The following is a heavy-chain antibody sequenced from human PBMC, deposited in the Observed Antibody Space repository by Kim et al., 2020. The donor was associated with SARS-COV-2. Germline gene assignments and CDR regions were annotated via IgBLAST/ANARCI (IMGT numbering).Heavy chain of an antibody. D-gene: IGHD1-1*01. V-gene: IGHV3-9*01. CDR3: AKDCGNGDYYYYGMDV. Sequence: SVKCRFTISRDNAKNSLYLQMNSLRAEDTALYYCAKDCGNGDYYYYGMDVWGQGTTVTVSS. J-gene: IGHJ6*02.